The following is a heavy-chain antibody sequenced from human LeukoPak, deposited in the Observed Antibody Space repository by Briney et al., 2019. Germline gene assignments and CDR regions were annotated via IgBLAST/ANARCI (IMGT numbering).Heavy chain of an antibody. CDR1: GFTFDDYA. D-gene: IGHD5-18*01. Sequence: PGRSLRLSCAASGFTFDDYAMHWVRQAPGKGLEWVSGISWNSGSIGYVDSVKGRFTISRDNAKSTLYLQMNSLRADDMALYYCTRASGYSSGAVDYWGQGTLVTVSS. CDR3: TRASGYSSGAVDY. CDR2: ISWNSGSI. V-gene: IGHV3-9*03. J-gene: IGHJ4*02.